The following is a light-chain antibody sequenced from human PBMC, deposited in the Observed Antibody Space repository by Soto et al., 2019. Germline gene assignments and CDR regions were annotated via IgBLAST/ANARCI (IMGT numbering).Light chain of an antibody. Sequence: ESVMTLSPDSLNVSLGARAAINCKSSQSALFTSSNKNFLTWYQQKPGQPPKLLIYWASTRESGVPDRFSGSGSGTNFTLTISSLQAEDVAVYYCQQYYTTPWTFGQGTKVDI. CDR1: QSALFTSSNKNF. CDR2: WAS. V-gene: IGKV4-1*01. CDR3: QQYYTTPWT. J-gene: IGKJ1*01.